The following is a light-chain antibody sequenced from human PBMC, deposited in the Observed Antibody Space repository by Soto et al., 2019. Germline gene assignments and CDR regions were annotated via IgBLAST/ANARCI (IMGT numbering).Light chain of an antibody. CDR3: QQRSDGPSYT. Sequence: EIVLTQSPATLSLSPGERATLSCRASQSVSSYLAWYQHKPGQAPRLLIYEASNRATGIPARFSGSGSGTDFTLTISSLEPEDFAIDYCQQRSDGPSYTFGQGTKLEI. CDR2: EAS. V-gene: IGKV3-11*01. CDR1: QSVSSY. J-gene: IGKJ2*01.